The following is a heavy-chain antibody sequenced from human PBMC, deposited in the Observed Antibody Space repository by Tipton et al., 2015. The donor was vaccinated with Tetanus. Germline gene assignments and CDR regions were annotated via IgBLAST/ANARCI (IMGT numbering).Heavy chain of an antibody. D-gene: IGHD1-1*01. CDR2: INPDGRRT. J-gene: IGHJ6*02. CDR1: GFTFSDYG. V-gene: IGHV3-74*01. CDR3: ARRSLTNYGLDV. Sequence: GSLRLSCAASGFTFSDYGMSWVRQAPGKGLEWIARINPDGRRTNYADSVKGRFTISRDHAKNTVFLQMNSLRAEDTAVYFCARRSLTNYGLDVWGQGTPVTVSS.